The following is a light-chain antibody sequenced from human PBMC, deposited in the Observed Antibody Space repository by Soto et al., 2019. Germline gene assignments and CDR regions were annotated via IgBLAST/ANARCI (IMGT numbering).Light chain of an antibody. CDR2: AAS. J-gene: IGKJ1*01. V-gene: IGKV1-27*01. Sequence: DIQMTQSPCYLATSVGEGVTSACRASQGISNYLAWYQQKPGKVPKLLIYAASTLQSGVPSRFSGSGSGTDFTLTISSMQPEDVANYYCQKYNSAPWTFGQGTMV. CDR3: QKYNSAPWT. CDR1: QGISNY.